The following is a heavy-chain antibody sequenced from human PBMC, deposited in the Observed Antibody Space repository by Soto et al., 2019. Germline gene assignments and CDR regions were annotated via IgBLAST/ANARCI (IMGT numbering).Heavy chain of an antibody. CDR1: GYTFSNYG. J-gene: IGHJ4*02. CDR2: ISTYNGNT. V-gene: IGHV1-18*01. CDR3: ARCSGGDCYRHFDY. D-gene: IGHD2-21*02. Sequence: ASVKLSCKASGYTFSNYGISGVRQAPGQGLEGMGWISTYNGNTKYAQKLQGRVTMTTDTSTSTAYMELRSLRSDDTALYYCARCSGGDCYRHFDYWGQGSLVTVSS.